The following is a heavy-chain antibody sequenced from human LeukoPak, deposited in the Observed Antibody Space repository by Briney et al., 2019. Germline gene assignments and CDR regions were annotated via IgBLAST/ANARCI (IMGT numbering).Heavy chain of an antibody. D-gene: IGHD1-1*01. CDR2: LKGTGEK. V-gene: IGHV3-23*01. CDR1: GFSFSSYA. J-gene: IGHJ4*02. CDR3: AMSSWASNADAVW. Sequence: PGGSLRLSCVASGFSFSSYAMSWVRQTPARGLEWVSSLKGTGEKYYADSVKGRFTLSRDDSRNTVYLQLNNLRVDDTGVYYCAMSSWASNADAVWWGQGTVVTVSS.